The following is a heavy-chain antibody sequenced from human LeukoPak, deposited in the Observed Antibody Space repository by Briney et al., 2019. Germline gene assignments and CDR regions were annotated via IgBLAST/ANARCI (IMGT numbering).Heavy chain of an antibody. V-gene: IGHV4-59*01. D-gene: IGHD1-14*01. CDR1: GGSISSYY. CDR2: IYYSGST. J-gene: IGHJ3*02. Sequence: SETLSLTCTVSGGSISSYYWSWIRQPPGKGLEWIGYIYYSGSTNYNPSLKSRVTISVDTSKNQFSLKLSSVTAADTAVYYCARAVYGGAFDIWGQGTMVTVSS. CDR3: ARAVYGGAFDI.